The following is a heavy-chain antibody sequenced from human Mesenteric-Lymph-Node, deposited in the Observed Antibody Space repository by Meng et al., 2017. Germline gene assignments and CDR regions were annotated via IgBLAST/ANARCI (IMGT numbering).Heavy chain of an antibody. D-gene: IGHD3-22*01. J-gene: IGHJ3*02. V-gene: IGHV1-18*01. CDR1: GYTFNIYG. CDR3: AREGYYYDSSGYPNDAFDI. CDR2: ISAYNGNT. Sequence: ASVKVSCKASGYTFNIYGISWVRQAPGQGLEWMGWISAYNGNTNYAQKLQGRVTMTTDTSTSTAYMELRSLRSDDTAVYYCAREGYYYDSSGYPNDAFDIWGQGTMVTVSS.